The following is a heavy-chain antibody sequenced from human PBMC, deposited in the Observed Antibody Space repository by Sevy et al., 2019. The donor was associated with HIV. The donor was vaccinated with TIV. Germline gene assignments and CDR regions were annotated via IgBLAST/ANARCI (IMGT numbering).Heavy chain of an antibody. D-gene: IGHD3-22*01. CDR3: ARERGTYYDTSGYPYLLEAGFDY. CDR2: INSDSDTM. J-gene: IGHJ4*02. Sequence: GGSLRLSCVASGFPFNYYAMNWVRQAPGKGLEWILYINSDSDTMYYGDSVKGRCTISRDNAKNSLYLQMNSLRDEDTAVYYCARERGTYYDTSGYPYLLEAGFDYWGQGTLVTVSS. CDR1: GFPFNYYA. V-gene: IGHV3-48*02.